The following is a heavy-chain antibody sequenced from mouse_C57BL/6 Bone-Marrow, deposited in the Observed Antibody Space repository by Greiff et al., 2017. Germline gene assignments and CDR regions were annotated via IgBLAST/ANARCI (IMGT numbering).Heavy chain of an antibody. V-gene: IGHV1-39*01. J-gene: IGHJ4*01. D-gene: IGHD1-1*01. CDR3: ARSRITTVVRNAMDY. CDR1: GYSFTDYN. Sequence: VQLQQSGPELVKPGASVKISCKASGYSFTDYNMTWVKQSNGKSLEWIGVINPNYGTTSYNQKFKGKATLTVDQSSSTAYMQLNSLTSEDSAVYYCARSRITTVVRNAMDYWGQGTSVTVSS. CDR2: INPNYGTT.